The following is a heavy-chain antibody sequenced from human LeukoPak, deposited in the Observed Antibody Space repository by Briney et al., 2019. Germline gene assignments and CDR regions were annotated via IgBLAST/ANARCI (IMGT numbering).Heavy chain of an antibody. CDR2: IYYSGST. Sequence: SGTLSLTCTVSGGSISSGGYYWSWIRQHPGKGLEWIGYIYYSGSTYYNPSLKSRVTISVDTSKNQFSLKLSSVTAADTAVYYCARGSPQQWRYGMDVWGQGTTVTVSS. J-gene: IGHJ6*02. V-gene: IGHV4-31*03. D-gene: IGHD6-19*01. CDR1: GGSISSGGYY. CDR3: ARGSPQQWRYGMDV.